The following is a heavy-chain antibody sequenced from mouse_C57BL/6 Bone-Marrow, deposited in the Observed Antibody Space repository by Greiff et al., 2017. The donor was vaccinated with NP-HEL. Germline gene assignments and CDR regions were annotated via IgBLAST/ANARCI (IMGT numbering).Heavy chain of an antibody. CDR1: GFTFSSYG. CDR3: AGTYDYDVAWFAF. D-gene: IGHD2-4*01. J-gene: IGHJ3*01. Sequence: EVNVVESGGDLVKPGGSLKLSCAASGFTFSSYGMSWVRQTPDKRLEWVATISSGGSYTYYPDSVKGRFTISIDNAKNTPYLQMSSLKSEDTAVYYCAGTYDYDVAWFAFCGRGTLVTVSA. V-gene: IGHV5-6*01. CDR2: ISSGGSYT.